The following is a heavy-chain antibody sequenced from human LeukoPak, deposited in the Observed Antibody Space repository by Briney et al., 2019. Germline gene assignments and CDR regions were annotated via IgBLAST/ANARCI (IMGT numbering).Heavy chain of an antibody. CDR2: IYYSGST. V-gene: IGHV4-31*03. D-gene: IGHD3-22*01. Sequence: SETLSLTCTVSGGSISSGGYYWSWIRQHPGKGLEWIGYIYYSGSTYYNPSLKSRVTISVDTSKNQFSLKLSSVTAADTAVYYCARASFPIVEGLAGPDYWGQGTLVTVSS. CDR3: ARASFPIVEGLAGPDY. J-gene: IGHJ4*02. CDR1: GGSISSGGYY.